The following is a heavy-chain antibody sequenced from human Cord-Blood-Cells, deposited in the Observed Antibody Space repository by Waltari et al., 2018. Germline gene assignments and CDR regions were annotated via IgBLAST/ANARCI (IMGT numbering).Heavy chain of an antibody. Sequence: QVQLQESGPGLVKPSETLSLTCTVSGGSISSYYWSWIRQPPGKGLEWIGYIYYSGSTNYNPALKSRVTRSVDTSKNQFSLKLSSVTAADTAVYYCARAIAAAGAFDIWGQGTMVTVSS. V-gene: IGHV4-59*01. CDR3: ARAIAAAGAFDI. D-gene: IGHD6-13*01. CDR2: IYYSGST. J-gene: IGHJ3*02. CDR1: GGSISSYY.